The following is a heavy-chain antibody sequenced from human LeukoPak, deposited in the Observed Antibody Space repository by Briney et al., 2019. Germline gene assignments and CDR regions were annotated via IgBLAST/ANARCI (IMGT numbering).Heavy chain of an antibody. V-gene: IGHV3-7*05. CDR1: GFTFSSYW. CDR2: IKPDGGEK. Sequence: GGSLRLSCAASGFTFSSYWMTWVRQAPGTGLQWVANIKPDGGEKYYVDSVKGRFTISRDNAKNSLYLEMNSLRPEDTAVYYCVRGSSGTAVRGISWAWFDPWGQGTLVTVSS. D-gene: IGHD3-10*01. CDR3: VRGSSGTAVRGISWAWFDP. J-gene: IGHJ5*02.